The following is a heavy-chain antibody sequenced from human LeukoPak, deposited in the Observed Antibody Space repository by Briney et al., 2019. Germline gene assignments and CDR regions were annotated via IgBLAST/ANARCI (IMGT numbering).Heavy chain of an antibody. D-gene: IGHD3-3*01. CDR2: INSDGSTT. Sequence: AGGSLRLSCAASGFTFSSYWMHWVRQAPGKGLVWVSRINSDGSTTTYADSVKGRFTISRDNAKNTLYLQMNSLRAEDAAVYYCVRNLDFWGDSDDYWGQGTLVTVSS. J-gene: IGHJ4*02. CDR3: VRNLDFWGDSDDY. CDR1: GFTFSSYW. V-gene: IGHV3-74*01.